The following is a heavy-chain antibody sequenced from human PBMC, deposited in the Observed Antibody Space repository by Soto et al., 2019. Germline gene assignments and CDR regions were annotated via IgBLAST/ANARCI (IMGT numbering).Heavy chain of an antibody. D-gene: IGHD3-22*01. CDR3: ANRNYYDSSGYYYPFDY. CDR1: GFTFSSYA. Sequence: EVQLLESGGGLVQPGGSLRLSCAASGFTFSSYAMSWVRQAPGKGLEWVSAISGSGGSTYYGDSVKGRFTISRDNSKNTLYLQMNSLRAEDTAVYYCANRNYYDSSGYYYPFDYWGQGTLVTVSS. V-gene: IGHV3-23*01. J-gene: IGHJ4*02. CDR2: ISGSGGST.